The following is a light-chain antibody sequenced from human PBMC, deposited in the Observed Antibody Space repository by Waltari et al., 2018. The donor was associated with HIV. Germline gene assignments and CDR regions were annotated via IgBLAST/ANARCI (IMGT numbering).Light chain of an antibody. CDR2: GAS. V-gene: IGKV3-20*01. CDR1: RSVSSTY. Sequence: EIVLAQSPGALSLSPGERATVSCRASRSVSSTYIAWYQHKPGQAPRLLIYGASVRATGIPDRFSGSGSGTDFTLTISRLEPEDFAVYYCQQFGSSPPMYTFGQGTKVEIK. J-gene: IGKJ2*01. CDR3: QQFGSSPPMYT.